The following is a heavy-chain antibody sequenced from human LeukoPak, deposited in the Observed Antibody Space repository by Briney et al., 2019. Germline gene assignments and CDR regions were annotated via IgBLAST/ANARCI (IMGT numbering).Heavy chain of an antibody. Sequence: SETLSLTCTVSGGSISSGSYYWSWIRQPAGKGLEWIGRIYTSGSTNYNPSLKSRVTISVDTSKNQFSLKLSSVTAAGTAVYYCARASGYCTNGVCPDYYCYYMDVWGKGTTVTVSS. V-gene: IGHV4-61*02. D-gene: IGHD2-8*01. CDR2: IYTSGST. CDR1: GGSISSGSYY. J-gene: IGHJ6*03. CDR3: ARASGYCTNGVCPDYYCYYMDV.